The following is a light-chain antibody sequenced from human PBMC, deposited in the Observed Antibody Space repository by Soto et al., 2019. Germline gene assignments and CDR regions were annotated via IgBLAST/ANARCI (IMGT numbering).Light chain of an antibody. Sequence: QAVLTQPPSASGTPGQRVTISCSGTSSNIGSNTVNWYQHLPGTAPKLLIYSDNQRPSGVPDRFSGSKSGTSASLAISGLQSEDEANYYCATWDDGLSGVVFGGGTQLTVL. V-gene: IGLV1-44*01. CDR1: SSNIGSNT. J-gene: IGLJ2*01. CDR2: SDN. CDR3: ATWDDGLSGVV.